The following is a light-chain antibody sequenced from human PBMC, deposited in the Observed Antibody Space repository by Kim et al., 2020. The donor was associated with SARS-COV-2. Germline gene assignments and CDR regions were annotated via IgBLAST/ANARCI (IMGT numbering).Light chain of an antibody. J-gene: IGKJ1*01. V-gene: IGKV3-20*01. Sequence: EVVLTQSPGTLSLSPGERATLSCRASQTVGSSFLAWYQQKPGQAPRLLIYAASTRATGIPDRFTGSGSGTDLTLIISSLEPEDVAIYYCQQYGNSPWTFGQGTKVDIK. CDR1: QTVGSSF. CDR3: QQYGNSPWT. CDR2: AAS.